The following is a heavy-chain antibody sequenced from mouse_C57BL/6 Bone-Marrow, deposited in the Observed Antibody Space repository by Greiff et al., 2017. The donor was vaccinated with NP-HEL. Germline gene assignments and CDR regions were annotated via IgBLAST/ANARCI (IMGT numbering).Heavy chain of an antibody. Sequence: EVQLVESGGDLVKPGGSLKLSCAASGFTFSSYGMSWVRQTPDKRLEWVATISSGGRYTYYPDSVKGRFTISRANAKTTPSLQLSSLNSEDTARYYCAGHKAVYYDYVYARDYWGQGTSVTVSS. CDR2: ISSGGRYT. V-gene: IGHV5-6*01. D-gene: IGHD2-4*01. CDR1: GFTFSSYG. J-gene: IGHJ4*01. CDR3: AGHKAVYYDYVYARDY.